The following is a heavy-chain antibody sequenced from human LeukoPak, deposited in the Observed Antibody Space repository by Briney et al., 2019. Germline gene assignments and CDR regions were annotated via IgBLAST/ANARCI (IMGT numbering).Heavy chain of an antibody. J-gene: IGHJ4*02. D-gene: IGHD4-23*01. CDR2: IYSSGST. V-gene: IGHV3-66*01. CDR1: GFIVSSSY. Sequence: GGSLRLSGAASGFIVSSSYMSWVRQAPGKGLEWVSVIYSSGSTDYADSVKGRFTISRDNSKNTLSLQMNSLRAEDTAVYYCARGGGNLSFDYWGQGILVTVSS. CDR3: ARGGGNLSFDY.